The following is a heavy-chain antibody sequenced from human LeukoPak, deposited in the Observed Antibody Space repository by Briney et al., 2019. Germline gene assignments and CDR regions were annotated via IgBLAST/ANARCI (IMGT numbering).Heavy chain of an antibody. CDR1: GFTVSDYW. Sequence: GGSLRLSCAASGFTVSDYWMSWVRQAPGKGLEWVANMKHDGSEKYYVDSVKGRFTISRDNAKNSLYLQMNSLRAEDTAVYYCARYTRGYSYGYAFDYWGQGTLVTVSS. D-gene: IGHD5-18*01. CDR3: ARYTRGYSYGYAFDY. CDR2: MKHDGSEK. J-gene: IGHJ4*02. V-gene: IGHV3-7*04.